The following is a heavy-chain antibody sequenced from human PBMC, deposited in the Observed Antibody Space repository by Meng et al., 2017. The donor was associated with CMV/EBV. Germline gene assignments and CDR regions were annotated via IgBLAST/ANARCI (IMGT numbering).Heavy chain of an antibody. J-gene: IGHJ6*02. CDR3: ARGYCSSTSCYTRYYYGMDV. CDR2: MNPNRGNT. CDR1: GYTFTSYD. D-gene: IGHD2-2*02. Sequence: ASVKVSCKASGYTFTSYDINGVRQATGQGLEWMGWMNPNRGNTGYAQKFQGRVTITRNTSISTAYMELSSLRSEDTAVYYCARGYCSSTSCYTRYYYGMDVWGQGTTVTVSS. V-gene: IGHV1-8*03.